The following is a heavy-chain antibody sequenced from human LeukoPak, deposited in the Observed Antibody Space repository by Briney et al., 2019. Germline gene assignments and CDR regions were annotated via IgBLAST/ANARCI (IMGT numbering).Heavy chain of an antibody. CDR1: GFTSTNFA. Sequence: GASGKVSCKASGFTSTNFAVQWVRQARGQRLEWIGWIIVGSGATKCAQDFQERVTITRDLSTSTLYMELRSLTSEDTAVYYCAADLSNPRMGASYLDSWGQGTLVTVSS. J-gene: IGHJ4*02. D-gene: IGHD3-16*01. CDR3: AADLSNPRMGASYLDS. V-gene: IGHV1-58*01. CDR2: IIVGSGAT.